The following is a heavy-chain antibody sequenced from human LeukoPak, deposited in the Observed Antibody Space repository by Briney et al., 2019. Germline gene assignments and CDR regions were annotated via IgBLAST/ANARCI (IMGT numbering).Heavy chain of an antibody. CDR3: ASIGFYYDSSGYLWNY. Sequence: SETLSLTCTVSGGSIGSYYWSWIRQPPGKGLEWIGYIYYSGSTNYNPSLKSRVTISVDTSKNQFSLKLSSVTAADTAVYYCASIGFYYDSSGYLWNYWGQGTLVTVSS. D-gene: IGHD3-22*01. CDR2: IYYSGST. J-gene: IGHJ4*02. V-gene: IGHV4-59*08. CDR1: GGSIGSYY.